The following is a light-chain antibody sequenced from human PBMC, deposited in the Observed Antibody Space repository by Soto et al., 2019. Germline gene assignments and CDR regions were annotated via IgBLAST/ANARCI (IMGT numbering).Light chain of an antibody. CDR1: QSVSRNY. Sequence: EIVLTQSPGPLSLSPGKRATLSCRASQSVSRNYLAWYQQKPGQAPRLLIYAASSRITGIPDRFSGSGSGTDFTLTIRRLEPEDFAVYHCQQYGSSPRTFGQGTRVEIK. CDR2: AAS. CDR3: QQYGSSPRT. J-gene: IGKJ1*01. V-gene: IGKV3-20*01.